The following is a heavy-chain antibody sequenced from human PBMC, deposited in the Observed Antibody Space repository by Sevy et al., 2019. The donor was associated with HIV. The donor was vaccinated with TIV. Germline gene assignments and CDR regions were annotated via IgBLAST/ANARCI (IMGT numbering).Heavy chain of an antibody. CDR3: ARDRGEILSSAFNY. V-gene: IGHV3-30*04. CDR1: GFSFSEYG. Sequence: GGSLRLSCAASGFSFSEYGMQWVRQAPGKGLEWVAVISHDGRNNKYNPDSVKGRFTISRDNSKNTLYLQMNSLRAEDTAIYYCARDRGEILSSAFNYWGQGTLVTVSS. CDR2: ISHDGRNNK. D-gene: IGHD3-10*01. J-gene: IGHJ4*02.